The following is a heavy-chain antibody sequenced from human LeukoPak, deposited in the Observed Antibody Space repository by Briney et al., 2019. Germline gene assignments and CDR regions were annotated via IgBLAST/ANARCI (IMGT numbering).Heavy chain of an antibody. CDR3: ARVSGILGY. D-gene: IGHD2-15*01. J-gene: IGHJ4*02. V-gene: IGHV3-48*01. CDR1: GFTFSSYS. CDR2: ISSSSSTI. Sequence: GGSLRLSCAASGFTFSSYSMNWVRQAPGKGLEWVSYISSSSSTIYYADSVKGRFTISRDNAKNSLYLQMNSLRAEDTAVYYCARVSGILGYWVQGTLVTVSS.